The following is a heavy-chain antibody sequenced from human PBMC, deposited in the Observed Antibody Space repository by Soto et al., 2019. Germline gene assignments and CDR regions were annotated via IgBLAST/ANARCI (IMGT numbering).Heavy chain of an antibody. J-gene: IGHJ6*02. V-gene: IGHV3-30*18. D-gene: IGHD5-18*01. Sequence: GGSLRLSCAASGFTFSSYGMHWVRQAPGKGLEWVAVISYDGSNKYYADSVKGRFTISRDNSKNTLYLQMNSLRAEDTAVYYCAKDRTAMAPVYYYYGMDVWGQGTTVTVSS. CDR1: GFTFSSYG. CDR2: ISYDGSNK. CDR3: AKDRTAMAPVYYYYGMDV.